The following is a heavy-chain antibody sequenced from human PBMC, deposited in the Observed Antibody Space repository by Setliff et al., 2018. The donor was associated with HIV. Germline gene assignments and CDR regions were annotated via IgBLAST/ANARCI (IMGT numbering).Heavy chain of an antibody. J-gene: IGHJ4*02. CDR2: IFHSENT. Sequence: SETLSLTCIVSGGSISSSSHYWSWVRQPPGKGLEWIGEIFHSENTNYNPSLKSRVTISVDKSKNQFSLKVTSVTAADTAVYYCASGDNFWSGSYYWGQGTLVTVSS. D-gene: IGHD3-3*01. V-gene: IGHV4-4*02. CDR3: ASGDNFWSGSYY. CDR1: GGSISSSSHY.